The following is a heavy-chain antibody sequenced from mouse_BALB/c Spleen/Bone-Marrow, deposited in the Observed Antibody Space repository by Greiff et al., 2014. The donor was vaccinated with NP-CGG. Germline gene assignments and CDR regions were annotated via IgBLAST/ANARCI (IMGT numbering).Heavy chain of an antibody. J-gene: IGHJ2*01. V-gene: IGHV14-3*02. CDR2: IDPANGNT. Sequence: EVKLEESGAELVKPGASVKLSCTASGFNIKDTYMHWVKQRPEQGLEWIGRIDPANGNTKYDPKFQGKATITADTSSNTAYLQLSSLASEDTAVYYCALLYGNYDYWGQGTTLTVSS. D-gene: IGHD2-10*02. CDR3: ALLYGNYDY. CDR1: GFNIKDTY.